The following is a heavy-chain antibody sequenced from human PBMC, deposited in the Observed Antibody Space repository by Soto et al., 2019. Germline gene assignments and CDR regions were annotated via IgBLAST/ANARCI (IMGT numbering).Heavy chain of an antibody. CDR1: GSTLSDFW. J-gene: IGHJ4*02. Sequence: GGSLRLSCPASGSTLSDFWMHWVRQAPGKGLVWVARINNDGRGTSYADFAKGRFTISKDDAKNTLYLQMNSLRADDTSLYYCTTTFEYWGRGTLVTVSS. CDR2: INNDGRGT. CDR3: TTTFEY. V-gene: IGHV3-74*01.